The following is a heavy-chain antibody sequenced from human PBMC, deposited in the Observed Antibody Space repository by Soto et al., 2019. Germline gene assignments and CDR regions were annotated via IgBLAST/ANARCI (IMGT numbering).Heavy chain of an antibody. Sequence: GGSLRLSCAASGFTFSSYAMSWARQAPGKGLEWVSAISGSGGSTYYADSVRGRFTISRDNSKNTLYLQMNSLRAEDTAVYYCAKGPKYYYDSSGYYWGQGTLVTVSS. CDR2: ISGSGGST. CDR3: AKGPKYYYDSSGYY. J-gene: IGHJ4*02. V-gene: IGHV3-23*01. CDR1: GFTFSSYA. D-gene: IGHD3-22*01.